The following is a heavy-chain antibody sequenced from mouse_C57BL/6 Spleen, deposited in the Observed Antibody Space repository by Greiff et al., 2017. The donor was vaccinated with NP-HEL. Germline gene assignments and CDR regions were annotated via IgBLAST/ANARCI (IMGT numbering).Heavy chain of an antibody. D-gene: IGHD1-1*01. CDR3: ARLLGITTVVATGAMDY. CDR1: GFTFSSYT. CDR2: ISGGGGHN. V-gene: IGHV5-9*01. Sequence: DVKLVESGGGLVKPGGSLKLSCAASGFTFSSYTMSWVRQTPEKRLEWVATISGGGGHNYYPDSVKGRFTISRDNAKNTLYRQMSSLRSEDTALLYCARLLGITTVVATGAMDYWGQGTSVTVSS. J-gene: IGHJ4*01.